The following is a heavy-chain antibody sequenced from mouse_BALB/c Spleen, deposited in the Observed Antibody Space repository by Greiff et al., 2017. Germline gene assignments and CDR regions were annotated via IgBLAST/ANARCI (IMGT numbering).Heavy chain of an antibody. J-gene: IGHJ3*01. CDR1: GFTFSSYA. Sequence: EVQRVESGGGLVKPGGSLKLSCAASGFTFSSYAMSWVRQTPEKRLEWVASISSGGSTYYPDSVKGRFTISRDNARNILYLQMSSLRSEDTAMYYCATDDYDDGYWGQGTLVTVSA. CDR2: ISSGGST. D-gene: IGHD2-4*01. V-gene: IGHV5-6-5*01. CDR3: ATDDYDDGY.